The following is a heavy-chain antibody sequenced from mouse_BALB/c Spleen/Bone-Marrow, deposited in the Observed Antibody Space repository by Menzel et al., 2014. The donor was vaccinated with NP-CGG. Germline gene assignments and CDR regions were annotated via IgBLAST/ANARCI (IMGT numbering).Heavy chain of an antibody. CDR3: ASYASSPAYFAY. CDR1: GYSFTTYW. V-gene: IGHV1S126*01. D-gene: IGHD1-1*01. J-gene: IGHJ3*01. Sequence: VQVVESGPQLVRPGASVKISCKASGYSFTTYWMHWVKPRPGQGLEWIGMIDPSDSETRLNQKFKDKATLTVDKSSSTAYMQLSSPTSEDSAVYYCASYASSPAYFAYWGQGTLVTVSA. CDR2: IDPSDSET.